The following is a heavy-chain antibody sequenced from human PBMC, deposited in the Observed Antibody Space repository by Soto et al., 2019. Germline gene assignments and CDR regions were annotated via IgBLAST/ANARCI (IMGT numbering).Heavy chain of an antibody. CDR1: GYTLTELS. Sequence: GASVKVSCKVSGYTLTELSMHWVRQAPGKGLEWMGGFDPEDGETIYAQKFQGRVTMTEDTSTDTAYMELSSLRSEDTAVYYCARDLPYCSGGSCYSDYWGQGTLVTVSS. D-gene: IGHD2-15*01. CDR3: ARDLPYCSGGSCYSDY. CDR2: FDPEDGET. J-gene: IGHJ4*02. V-gene: IGHV1-24*01.